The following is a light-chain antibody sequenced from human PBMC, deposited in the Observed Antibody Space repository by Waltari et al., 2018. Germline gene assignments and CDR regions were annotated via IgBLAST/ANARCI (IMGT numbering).Light chain of an antibody. J-gene: IGLJ2*01. CDR1: TRDVGRYNY. V-gene: IGLV2-14*01. CDR2: EVT. CDR3: SSYTSIKTPYVV. Sequence: QSALTQPASVSGSPGQSITISCTGTTRDVGRYNYVSWYQCHPGKAPELIIYEVTNRPSGVSVRFPGAKSGNTASLGISGRQPEDEADYYCSSYTSIKTPYVVFGGGTKVTVL.